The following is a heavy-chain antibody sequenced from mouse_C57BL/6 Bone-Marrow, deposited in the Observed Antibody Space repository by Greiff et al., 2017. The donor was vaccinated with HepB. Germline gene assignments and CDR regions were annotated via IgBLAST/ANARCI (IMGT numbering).Heavy chain of an antibody. V-gene: IGHV1-63*01. D-gene: IGHD2-2*01. CDR3: ATVTTGYAMDY. CDR2: IYPGGGYT. Sequence: VQLQQSGAELVRPGTSVKMSCKASGYTFTNYWIGWAKQRPGHGLEWIGDIYPGGGYTNYNEKFKGKATLTADKSSSTAYMQFSSLTSEDSAIYYCATVTTGYAMDYWGQGSSVTVSS. J-gene: IGHJ4*01. CDR1: GYTFTNYW.